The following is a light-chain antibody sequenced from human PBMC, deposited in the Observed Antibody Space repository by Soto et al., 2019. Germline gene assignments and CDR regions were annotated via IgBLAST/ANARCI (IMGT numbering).Light chain of an antibody. Sequence: EIVLTQSPGTLSLSPGERATLSCRASQSVSSSYLAWYQQKTGQAPRLLIYGASSRATGIPDRFSGSGSGTDFILIISRLEPEDFAVYYCQQYDSSPRTFGQGTKVDIK. CDR3: QQYDSSPRT. CDR2: GAS. CDR1: QSVSSSY. J-gene: IGKJ1*01. V-gene: IGKV3-20*01.